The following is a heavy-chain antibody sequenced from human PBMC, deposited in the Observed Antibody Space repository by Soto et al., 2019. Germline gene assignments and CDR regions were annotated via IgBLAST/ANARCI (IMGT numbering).Heavy chain of an antibody. Sequence: QVQLVQSGAEVKKPGSSVKVSCKASGGTFSNYALDWVRQAPGQGLEWMGGIIPIFGTVRHAQNFQGRVTLPADDSTATADMELSSLRYEDTATYYCATGGERDYYDHSGWRWGQGTLVTVSS. CDR3: ATGGERDYYDHSGWR. V-gene: IGHV1-69*12. J-gene: IGHJ1*01. CDR2: IIPIFGTV. D-gene: IGHD3-22*01. CDR1: GGTFSNYA.